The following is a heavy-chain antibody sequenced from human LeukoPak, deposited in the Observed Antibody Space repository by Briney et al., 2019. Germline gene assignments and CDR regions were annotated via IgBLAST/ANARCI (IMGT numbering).Heavy chain of an antibody. J-gene: IGHJ4*02. CDR1: GFTFSSYE. CDR2: ISRGASTF. Sequence: PGGSLRLSCAASGFTFSSYEMHWVRQAPGRGLEWVSYISRGASTFSYADSVKGRFTISRDNSKNTLYLQMNSLRAEDTAVYYCAKGIQTFDYWGQGTLVTVSS. CDR3: AKGIQTFDY. V-gene: IGHV3-48*03.